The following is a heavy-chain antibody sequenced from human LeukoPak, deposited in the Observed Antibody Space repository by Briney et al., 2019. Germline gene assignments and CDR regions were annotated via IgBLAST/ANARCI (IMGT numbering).Heavy chain of an antibody. CDR1: GYSFTNYW. CDR3: ARRRVNRGYFYFDN. V-gene: IGHV5-51*01. D-gene: IGHD3-22*01. J-gene: IGHJ4*02. Sequence: GESLKISCKGSGYSFTNYWIGWVRQMPGKGLEWMGIIYPGDSDTRYSPSFQGQVTISADKSINAAYLQWSSLKASDTAMYYCARRRVNRGYFYFDNWGQGTLVTVSS. CDR2: IYPGDSDT.